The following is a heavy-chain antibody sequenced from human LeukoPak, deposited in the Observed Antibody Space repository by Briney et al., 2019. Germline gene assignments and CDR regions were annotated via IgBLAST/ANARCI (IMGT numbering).Heavy chain of an antibody. CDR3: ARVGRFGALDY. CDR2: IYYSGST. D-gene: IGHD3-10*01. J-gene: IGHJ4*02. CDR1: GGSISSSSYY. Sequence: SETLSLTCTVSGGSISSSSYYWGWIRQPPGKGLEWIGSIYYSGSTYYNPSLKSRVTISVDTSKNQFSLKLSSVTAADTAVYYCARVGRFGALDYWGQGTLVTVSS. V-gene: IGHV4-39*07.